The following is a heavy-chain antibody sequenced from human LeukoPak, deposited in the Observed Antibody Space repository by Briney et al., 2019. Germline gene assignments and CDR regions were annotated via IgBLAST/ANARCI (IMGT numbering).Heavy chain of an antibody. CDR3: ARISSSNWYNERGAFDV. CDR2: MYHSGST. J-gene: IGHJ3*01. CDR1: GYSISSGHY. D-gene: IGHD6-13*01. V-gene: IGHV4-38-2*02. Sequence: TSETLSLTCTVSGYSISSGHYWGWIRQPPGKGLEWIGRMYHSGSTYYNPPLKSRVTISEDTSKNQFSLKLRSVTAADTAVYYCARISSSNWYNERGAFDVWGQGTMVTVSS.